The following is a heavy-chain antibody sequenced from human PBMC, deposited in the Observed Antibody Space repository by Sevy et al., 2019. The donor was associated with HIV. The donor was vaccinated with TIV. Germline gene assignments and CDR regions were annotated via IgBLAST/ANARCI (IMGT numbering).Heavy chain of an antibody. Sequence: GGSLRLSCAASGFTFSSYGMHWVRQAPGKGLEWVAVISYDGSNKYYADSVKGRFTISRDNSKNTLYLQMNGLRAEDTAVYYCAKDSRRYSSGWYNFDYWGQGTLVTVSS. CDR1: GFTFSSYG. CDR2: ISYDGSNK. D-gene: IGHD6-19*01. CDR3: AKDSRRYSSGWYNFDY. V-gene: IGHV3-30*18. J-gene: IGHJ4*02.